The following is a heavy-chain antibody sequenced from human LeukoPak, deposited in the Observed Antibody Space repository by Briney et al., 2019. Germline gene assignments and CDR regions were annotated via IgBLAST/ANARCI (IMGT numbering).Heavy chain of an antibody. J-gene: IGHJ5*02. D-gene: IGHD3-10*01. V-gene: IGHV3-30*02. CDR1: GFTFSSYG. CDR2: IRYDGSNK. Sequence: GGSLRLSCAASGFTFSSYGMHWVRQAPGKGLEWVAFIRYDGSNKYYADSVKGRFTISRDNTKNTLYLHMNSLRAEDTAMYYCVNLHYPSESWGQGTLVTVSS. CDR3: VNLHYPSES.